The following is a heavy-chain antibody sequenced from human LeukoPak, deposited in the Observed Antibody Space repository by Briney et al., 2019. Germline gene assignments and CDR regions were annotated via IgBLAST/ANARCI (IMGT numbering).Heavy chain of an antibody. CDR2: IFYSGALFSRGDT. D-gene: IGHD5-12*01. CDR3: ASWRGYRGYDYGFDY. J-gene: IGHJ4*02. CDR1: GDAVINNHYY. V-gene: IGHV4-39*07. Sequence: SETLSLTCNVSGDAVINNHYYWGWIRQSPGKGLEWIANIFYSGALFSRGDTYYNPSLKSRVTISVDTSKNQFSLKVRSVTAADTAVYYCASWRGYRGYDYGFDYWGQGTLVTVSS.